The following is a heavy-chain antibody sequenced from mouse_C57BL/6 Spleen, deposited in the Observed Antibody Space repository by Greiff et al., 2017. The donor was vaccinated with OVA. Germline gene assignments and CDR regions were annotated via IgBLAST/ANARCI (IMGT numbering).Heavy chain of an antibody. CDR2: IDPSDSYT. Sequence: QVHVKQPGAELVMPGASVKLSCKASGYTFTRYWMHWVKQRPGQGLEWIGEIDPSDSYTNYNQKFKGKSTLTVDKSSSTAYMQLSSLTSEDSAVYYCARSRGYEFAYWGQGTLVTVSA. J-gene: IGHJ3*01. V-gene: IGHV1-69*01. D-gene: IGHD2-2*01. CDR3: ARSRGYEFAY. CDR1: GYTFTRYW.